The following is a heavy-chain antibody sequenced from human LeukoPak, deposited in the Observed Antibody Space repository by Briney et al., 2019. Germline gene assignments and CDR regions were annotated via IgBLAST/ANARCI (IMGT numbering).Heavy chain of an antibody. CDR1: GYTFTSYG. D-gene: IGHD1-26*01. Sequence: ASVKVSCKASGYTFTSYGISWVRQAPGQGLEWMGWISAYNGNTNYAQKVQGRVTMTRDTSTSTMYMELKSLRSEATALYSCARETVGALDYWGQGTLVSVSS. CDR2: ISAYNGNT. J-gene: IGHJ4*02. CDR3: ARETVGALDY. V-gene: IGHV1-18*01.